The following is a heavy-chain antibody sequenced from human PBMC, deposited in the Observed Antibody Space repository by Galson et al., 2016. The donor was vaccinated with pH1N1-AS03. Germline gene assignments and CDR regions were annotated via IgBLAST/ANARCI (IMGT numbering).Heavy chain of an antibody. Sequence: SVKVSCKASGFTFTSYYMHWVRQAPGQGLEWMGIIHPSGGPIYAQHFQGRVRMARDTSTSTVYMELCNLRPDDTAVYYCARDGGHYGDCDYWGQGTLVTVSS. CDR3: ARDGGHYGDCDY. CDR2: IHPSGGP. D-gene: IGHD4-17*01. CDR1: GFTFTSYY. J-gene: IGHJ4*02. V-gene: IGHV1-46*01.